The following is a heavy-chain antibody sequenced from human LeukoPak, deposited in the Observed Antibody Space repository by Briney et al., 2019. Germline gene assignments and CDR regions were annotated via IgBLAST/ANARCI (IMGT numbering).Heavy chain of an antibody. CDR1: GYSISSGYY. V-gene: IGHV4-38-2*02. Sequence: SETLSLTCTVSGYSISSGYYWGWIRQPPGKGLEWIGSIYHSGSTYYNPSLKSRVTISVDTSKNQFSLKLSSVTAADTAVYYCARQLGGSGSYFDYWGQGTLVTVSS. CDR3: ARQLGGSGSYFDY. D-gene: IGHD3-10*01. J-gene: IGHJ4*02. CDR2: IYHSGST.